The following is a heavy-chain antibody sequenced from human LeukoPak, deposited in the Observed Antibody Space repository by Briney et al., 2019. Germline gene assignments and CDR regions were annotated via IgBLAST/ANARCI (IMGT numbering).Heavy chain of an antibody. V-gene: IGHV4-34*01. CDR2: INHSGST. CDR1: GGSFSGYY. CDR3: ARDVYYYGSGSPNWFDP. Sequence: SETLSLTCAVYGGSFSGYYWSWIRQPPGKGLEWIGEINHSGSTNYNPSLKSRVTISVDTSKNQFSLKLSSVTAADTAVYYCARDVYYYGSGSPNWFDPWGQGTLVTVSS. J-gene: IGHJ5*02. D-gene: IGHD3-10*01.